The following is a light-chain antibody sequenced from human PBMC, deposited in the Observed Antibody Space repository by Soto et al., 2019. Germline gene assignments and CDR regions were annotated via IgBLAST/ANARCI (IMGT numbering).Light chain of an antibody. CDR3: QSYDSSLSGYV. CDR2: ENN. Sequence: QPVLTQPPSVSAPPGQRVTISCTGSSSNIGAGYEAHWYQQVPGTAPKLLIYENNNRPSGVPDRFSGSKSGTSASLAITGLQAEDEAEYYCQSYDSSLSGYVFGTGTKVTVL. J-gene: IGLJ1*01. CDR1: SSNIGAGYE. V-gene: IGLV1-40*01.